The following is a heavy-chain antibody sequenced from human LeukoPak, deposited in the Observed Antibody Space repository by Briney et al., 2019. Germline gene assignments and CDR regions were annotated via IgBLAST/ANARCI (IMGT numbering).Heavy chain of an antibody. D-gene: IGHD3-10*01. J-gene: IGHJ4*02. V-gene: IGHV5-51*01. CDR1: GYSFTSYW. CDR2: IYPGDSDT. CDR3: ARLRGSGSYYTEDLDY. Sequence: HGESLKISCQASGYSFTSYWIGWVRQMPGKGLEWMGIIYPGDSDTRYSPSFQGQVTISADKSISTAYLQWSSLKASDTAMYYCARLRGSGSYYTEDLDYWGQGTLVTVSS.